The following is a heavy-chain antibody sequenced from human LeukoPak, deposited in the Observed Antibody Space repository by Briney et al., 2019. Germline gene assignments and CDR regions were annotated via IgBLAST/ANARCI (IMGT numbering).Heavy chain of an antibody. J-gene: IGHJ4*02. CDR2: ISAYNGNT. CDR1: GYTFTSYG. D-gene: IGHD2-15*01. CDR3: ARGYCTGGSCYYFDY. V-gene: IGHV1-18*01. Sequence: ASVKVSCKASGYTFTSYGISWVRQAPGQGLEWMGWISAYNGNTNYAQKLQGRVTMTTDTSTSTAYMELRSLRSEDTAVYYCARGYCTGGSCYYFDYWGQGTLVTVSS.